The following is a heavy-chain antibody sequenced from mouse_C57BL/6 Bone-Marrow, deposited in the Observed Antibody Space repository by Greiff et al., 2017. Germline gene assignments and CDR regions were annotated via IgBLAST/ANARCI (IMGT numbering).Heavy chain of an antibody. CDR1: GYTFTSYA. J-gene: IGHJ1*03. D-gene: IGHD1-1*01. V-gene: IGHV1-85*01. Sequence: QVQLQQSGPELVKPGASVKLSCKASGYTFTSYAINWVQQTPGPGLEWIGWFYPRDGSTKYNEKFKGKATFTVDTSSSTAYMEIHSLTSEDSAVYFCARLEFDGSSGDWYFDVWGTGTTVTVSS. CDR2: FYPRDGST. CDR3: ARLEFDGSSGDWYFDV.